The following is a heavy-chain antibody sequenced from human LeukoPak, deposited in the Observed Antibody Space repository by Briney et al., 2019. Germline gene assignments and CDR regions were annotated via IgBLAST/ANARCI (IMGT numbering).Heavy chain of an antibody. CDR2: ISGSGGST. CDR3: AKDLGDSSGYNPFDY. J-gene: IGHJ4*02. Sequence: GGSLRLSCAASGFTFSSYAMSWVRQAPGKGLEWVSAISGSGGSTYYADSVKVRFTISRDNSKNTLYLQMNSLRAEDTAIYYCAKDLGDSSGYNPFDYWGQGTLVNVSS. CDR1: GFTFSSYA. D-gene: IGHD3-22*01. V-gene: IGHV3-23*01.